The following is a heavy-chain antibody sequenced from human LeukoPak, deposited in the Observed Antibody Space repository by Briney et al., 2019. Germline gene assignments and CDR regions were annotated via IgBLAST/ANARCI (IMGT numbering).Heavy chain of an antibody. J-gene: IGHJ4*02. V-gene: IGHV3-30-3*01. D-gene: IGHD3-16*01. Sequence: GGSLRLSCAASGFTFSNYAMHWVRQAPGKGLEWVAVISSEVDKKYYADSVEGRFTISRDNSKYTLYPQMNSLTPEDTAVYYCATPGSVSLMLHYFDYWGQGTLVTVSS. CDR2: ISSEVDKK. CDR3: ATPGSVSLMLHYFDY. CDR1: GFTFSNYA.